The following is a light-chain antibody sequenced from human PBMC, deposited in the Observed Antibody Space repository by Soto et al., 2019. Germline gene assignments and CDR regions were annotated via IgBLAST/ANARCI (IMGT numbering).Light chain of an antibody. CDR1: QSVLYSYDNKNY. CDR2: WAS. CDR3: QQCYTSPYT. J-gene: IGKJ2*01. Sequence: DIVMTQAPESLAVSLGERATINCKSSQSVLYSYDNKNYLAWYQQKLGQPPKLLIDWASTRESGVPERFSGRGSGTDFTLTSSSLQAEDVAVYYCQQCYTSPYTFGQGTKMVIK. V-gene: IGKV4-1*01.